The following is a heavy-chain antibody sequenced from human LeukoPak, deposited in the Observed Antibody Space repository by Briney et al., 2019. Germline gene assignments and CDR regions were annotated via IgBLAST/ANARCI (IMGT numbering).Heavy chain of an antibody. D-gene: IGHD2-15*01. J-gene: IGHJ6*02. CDR3: ARCSGGRPGMDV. Sequence: SETLSLTCTVSGGSISSYYWSWLRQPPGKGLEWVGYIYYSGSTNYNPSLKSRVTISVDTSKNQFSLKLSSVTAADTAVYYCARCSGGRPGMDVWGQGTTVTVSS. CDR1: GGSISSYY. V-gene: IGHV4-59*01. CDR2: IYYSGST.